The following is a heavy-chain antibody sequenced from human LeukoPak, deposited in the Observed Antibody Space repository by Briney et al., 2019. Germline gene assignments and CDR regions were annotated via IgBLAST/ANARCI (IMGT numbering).Heavy chain of an antibody. CDR2: IYSGGST. Sequence: PGGSLRLSCAASGFTVSSNYMSWVRQAPGKGLEWVSVIYSGGSTYYADSVKGRFTISRDNSKNTLYLQMNSLRAEDTAVYYCAKDRGINYYGSGSYIGLFTYWGQGTLDTVSS. CDR3: AKDRGINYYGSGSYIGLFTY. CDR1: GFTVSSNY. J-gene: IGHJ4*02. V-gene: IGHV3-66*01. D-gene: IGHD3-10*01.